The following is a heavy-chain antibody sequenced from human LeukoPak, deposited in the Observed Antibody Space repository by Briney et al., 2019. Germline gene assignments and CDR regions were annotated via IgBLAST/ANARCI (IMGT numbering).Heavy chain of an antibody. Sequence: SETLSLTCNVSGGSFTNYYWSWIRQTPEKGLDWIGQINHSGGTSYNPSLSSRVTLSVDRSKNRFSLKVTSVTAADTGVYYCARGPGTVGLSPWGQGTLVTVSS. D-gene: IGHD1/OR15-1a*01. CDR1: GGSFTNYY. CDR3: ARGPGTVGLSP. J-gene: IGHJ5*02. CDR2: INHSGGT. V-gene: IGHV4-34*01.